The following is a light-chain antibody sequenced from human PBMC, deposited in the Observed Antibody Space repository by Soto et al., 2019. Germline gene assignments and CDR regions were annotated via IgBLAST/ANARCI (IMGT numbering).Light chain of an antibody. CDR3: SSYTTSNTRQIV. CDR1: RSDVGGYNY. Sequence: QSVLTQPASVSGSPGQSITISCTGTRSDVGGYNYVSWYQQHPGKAPKFMIYDVSNRLSGVSNRFSGSKSGNTASLTISGLQAEDEADYYCSSYTTSNTRQIVFGTGTKVTVL. CDR2: DVS. V-gene: IGLV2-14*01. J-gene: IGLJ1*01.